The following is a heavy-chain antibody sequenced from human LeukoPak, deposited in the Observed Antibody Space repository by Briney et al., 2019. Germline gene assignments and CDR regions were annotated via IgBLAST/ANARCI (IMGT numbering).Heavy chain of an antibody. CDR1: GYRFTGYY. V-gene: IGHV1-46*01. CDR2: INPTGGST. CDR3: ARDNSVGDNAWWFDP. J-gene: IGHJ5*02. Sequence: ASVKVSCKASGYRFTGYYMHWVRQAPGQGLEWMGLINPTGGSTGYAQKFQGRVTMTRDMSTSTDYMELSSLRSEDTAIYYCARDNSVGDNAWWFDPWGQGTLVTVSS. D-gene: IGHD1-26*01.